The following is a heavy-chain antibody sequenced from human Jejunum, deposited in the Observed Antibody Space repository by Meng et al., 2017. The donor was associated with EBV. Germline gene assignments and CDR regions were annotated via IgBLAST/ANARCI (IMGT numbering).Heavy chain of an antibody. Sequence: HGQGGQSGGGGKKPGASVKVPCKASGYTFTTHHINWVRQATGQGLEYMGWMSPDNGDTGYAQNFQGRLTMTRDTSISTAYMELSSLTSDDTAVYYCARGDGYNLYWGQGTLVTVSS. J-gene: IGHJ4*02. D-gene: IGHD5-24*01. CDR2: MSPDNGDT. CDR1: GYTFTTHH. V-gene: IGHV1-8*02. CDR3: ARGDGYNLY.